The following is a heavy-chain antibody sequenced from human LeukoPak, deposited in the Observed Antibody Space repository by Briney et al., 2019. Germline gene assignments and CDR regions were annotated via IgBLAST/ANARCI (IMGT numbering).Heavy chain of an antibody. D-gene: IGHD4-23*01. CDR1: GFTFSNYA. J-gene: IGHJ5*02. Sequence: GGSLRLSCAASGFTFSNYAMSWVRQAPGKGLEWVSAISGSGGSTYYADSVKGRFTISRDNSKNALYLQMNSLRAEDTAVYYCAKRRLSRWLPRGWFDPWGQGTLVTVTS. CDR3: AKRRLSRWLPRGWFDP. CDR2: ISGSGGST. V-gene: IGHV3-23*01.